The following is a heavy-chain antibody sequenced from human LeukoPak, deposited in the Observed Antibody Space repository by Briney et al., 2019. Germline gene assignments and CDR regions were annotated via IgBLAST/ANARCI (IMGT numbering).Heavy chain of an antibody. Sequence: GRSLRLSCAASGFTFSSYAMHWVRQAPGKGLEWVAVISYDGSNKYYADSVKGRFTISRDNSKNTLYLQMNSLRAEDTAVYYCGGYCSSTSCPYFDYWGQGTLVTVSS. CDR2: ISYDGSNK. J-gene: IGHJ4*02. D-gene: IGHD2-2*01. CDR1: GFTFSSYA. V-gene: IGHV3-30-3*01. CDR3: GGYCSSTSCPYFDY.